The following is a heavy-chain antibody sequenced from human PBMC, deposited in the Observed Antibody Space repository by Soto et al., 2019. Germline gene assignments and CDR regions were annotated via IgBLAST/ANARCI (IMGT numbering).Heavy chain of an antibody. CDR2: FDPEDGET. V-gene: IGHV1-24*01. D-gene: IGHD2-2*01. CDR1: GYTLTELS. CDR3: ATGGYCSSTSCPQVAYGMDV. J-gene: IGHJ6*02. Sequence: VASVKVSCKVSGYTLTELSMHWVRQAPGKGLEWMGGFDPEDGETIYAQKFQGRVTMTEDTSTDTAYMELSSLRSEDTAVYYCATGGYCSSTSCPQVAYGMDVWGQGTTVTVSS.